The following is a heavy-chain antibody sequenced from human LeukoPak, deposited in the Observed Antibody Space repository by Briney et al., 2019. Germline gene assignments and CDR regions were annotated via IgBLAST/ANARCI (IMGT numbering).Heavy chain of an antibody. CDR3: AKGMVRGASWHYYMDV. D-gene: IGHD3-10*01. V-gene: IGHV3-30*02. CDR1: GFTFSSYG. Sequence: PGGSLRLSCAASGFTFSSYGMHWVRQAPGKGLEWVAFIRYDGSNKYYADSVKGRFTISRDNSKNTLYLQMNSLRAEDTAVYYCAKGMVRGASWHYYMDVWGKGTTVTISS. J-gene: IGHJ6*03. CDR2: IRYDGSNK.